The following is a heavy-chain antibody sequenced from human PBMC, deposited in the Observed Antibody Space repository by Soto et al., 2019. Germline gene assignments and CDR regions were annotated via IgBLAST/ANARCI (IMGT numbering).Heavy chain of an antibody. CDR3: AKNVLRYFDWSPGYFDY. D-gene: IGHD3-9*01. V-gene: IGHV3-23*01. Sequence: GGSLRLPCAASGVNISSYAMRWVRQTPGKGLEWVSAVSGSGGSTYYADSVKGRFTISRDNSKNTLYLQMNSLRAEDTAVYYCAKNVLRYFDWSPGYFDYWGLGTLVTVSS. CDR1: GVNISSYA. J-gene: IGHJ4*02. CDR2: VSGSGGST.